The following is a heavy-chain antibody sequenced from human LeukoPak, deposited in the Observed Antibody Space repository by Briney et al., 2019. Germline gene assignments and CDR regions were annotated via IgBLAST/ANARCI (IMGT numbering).Heavy chain of an antibody. CDR3: ARANFLYCSSTTCLFDY. V-gene: IGHV1-2*02. Sequence: ASVKGSCKASGYTFTANYMHWGRQAPGQGFEWRGWINPNVGATNYAQRFQGRVTMTRDPSISPAHMEVRRLRSDDTAVYYCARANFLYCSSTTCLFDYWGQGTLVTVSS. D-gene: IGHD2-2*01. J-gene: IGHJ4*02. CDR1: GYTFTANY. CDR2: INPNVGAT.